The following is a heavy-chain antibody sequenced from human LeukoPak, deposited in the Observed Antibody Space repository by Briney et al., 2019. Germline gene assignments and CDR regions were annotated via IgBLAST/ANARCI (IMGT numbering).Heavy chain of an antibody. CDR2: ISSSSSTI. CDR3: ARGKYSSSPYGDY. CDR1: GFTFSSYS. D-gene: IGHD6-6*01. V-gene: IGHV3-48*01. J-gene: IGHJ4*02. Sequence: GGSLRLSCAASGFTFSSYSMNWVRQAPGKGLEWVSYISSSSSTIYYADSVKGRFTISRDNAKNSLYLQMNSLRAEDTAVYHCARGKYSSSPYGDYWGQGTLVTVSS.